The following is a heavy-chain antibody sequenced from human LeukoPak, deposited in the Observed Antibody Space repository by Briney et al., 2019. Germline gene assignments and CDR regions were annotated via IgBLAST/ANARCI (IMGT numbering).Heavy chain of an antibody. V-gene: IGHV3-11*01. CDR2: ISSSGSTI. Sequence: GGTLRLSCAASGFTFSDYYMSWIRQAPGKGLEWVSYISSSGSTIYYADSVKGRFTISRDNAKNSLYLQMNSLRAEDTAVYYCASSEYYYYGMDVWGQGTTVTVSS. CDR3: ASSEYYYYGMDV. CDR1: GFTFSDYY. J-gene: IGHJ6*02.